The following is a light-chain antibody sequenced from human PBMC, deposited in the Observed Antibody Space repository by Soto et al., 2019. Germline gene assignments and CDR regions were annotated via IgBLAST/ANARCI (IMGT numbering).Light chain of an antibody. CDR2: WAS. Sequence: DIVMTQSPDSLAVSLGERATINCKSSQSILFTSNNRNYLAWYQQKPGQPPKLLIYWASTRESGVPDRFGGSGSGTDFTLTISSLQAEDVAVYYFQQYYDTPLTFGGGTKVEIK. CDR1: QSILFTSNNRNY. CDR3: QQYYDTPLT. J-gene: IGKJ4*01. V-gene: IGKV4-1*01.